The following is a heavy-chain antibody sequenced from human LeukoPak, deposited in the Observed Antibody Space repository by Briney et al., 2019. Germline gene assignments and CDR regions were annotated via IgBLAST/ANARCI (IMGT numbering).Heavy chain of an antibody. CDR2: INHSGST. CDR1: GGSFSGYY. CDR3: ARGRRVVVAATRIYYGMDV. Sequence: SETLSLTCAVYGGSFSGYYWGWIRQPPGKGLEWIGEINHSGSTNYNPSLKSRVTISVDTSKNQFSLKLSPVTAADTAVYYCARGRRVVVAATRIYYGMDVWGKGTTVTVSS. J-gene: IGHJ6*04. V-gene: IGHV4-34*01. D-gene: IGHD2-15*01.